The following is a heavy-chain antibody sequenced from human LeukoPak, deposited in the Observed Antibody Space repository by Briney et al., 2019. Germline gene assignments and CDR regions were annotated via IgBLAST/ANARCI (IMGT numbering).Heavy chain of an antibody. CDR2: IYYSGST. CDR3: ARVVYYGYTYGKYYFDY. D-gene: IGHD5-18*01. J-gene: IGHJ4*02. CDR1: GSSISSYY. V-gene: IGHV4-59*01. Sequence: SETLSLTCTVSGSSISSYYWSWIRQPPGKGLEWIGYIYYSGSTNYNPSLKGRVTISIDTSKNQFSLKLSSVTAADTATYYCARVVYYGYTYGKYYFDYWGQGTLVTVSS.